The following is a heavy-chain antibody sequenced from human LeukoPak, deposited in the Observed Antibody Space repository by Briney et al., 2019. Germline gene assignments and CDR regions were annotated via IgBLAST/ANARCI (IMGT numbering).Heavy chain of an antibody. D-gene: IGHD3-10*02. CDR1: GGSISNYY. V-gene: IGHV4-59*08. Sequence: SETLSLTCTVSGGSISNYYWSWIRQPPGKGLDWIGYIYYSGSTNYNPSLKSRVTISVDTSKSQFSLKLSSVTAADTAVYYCAKGGRRHVNYWGQGTLVTVSS. CDR2: IYYSGST. J-gene: IGHJ4*02. CDR3: AKGGRRHVNY.